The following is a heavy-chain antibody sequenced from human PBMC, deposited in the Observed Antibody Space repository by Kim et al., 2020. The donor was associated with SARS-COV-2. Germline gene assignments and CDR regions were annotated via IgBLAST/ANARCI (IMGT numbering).Heavy chain of an antibody. CDR3: AKDLWQFSANDC. Sequence: GGSLRLSCAASGFTFTNNAMNWVRQAPGKGLEWVAGIGGDERTYYADSVNGRVTISRDNSQSTLYLQMNSLRAGDTAKYYCAKDLWQFSANDCWGQGTL. V-gene: IGHV3-23*01. D-gene: IGHD3-10*01. CDR2: IGGDERT. CDR1: GFTFTNNA. J-gene: IGHJ4*02.